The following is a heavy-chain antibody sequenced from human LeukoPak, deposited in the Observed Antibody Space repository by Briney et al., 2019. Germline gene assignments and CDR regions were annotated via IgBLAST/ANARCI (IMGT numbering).Heavy chain of an antibody. CDR2: MNPNSSNT. J-gene: IGHJ4*02. D-gene: IGHD3-16*01. Sequence: ASVKVSCKASGYTFTSYDINWVRQATGQGLEWMGWMNPNSSNTGYAQKFQGRVTITRNTSISTAYMELSSLRSEDTAVYYCARGGISIGGFDYWGQGTLVTVSS. V-gene: IGHV1-8*03. CDR3: ARGGISIGGFDY. CDR1: GYTFTSYD.